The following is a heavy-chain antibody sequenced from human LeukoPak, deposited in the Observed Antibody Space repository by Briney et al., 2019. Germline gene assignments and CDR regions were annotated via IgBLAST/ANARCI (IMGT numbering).Heavy chain of an antibody. CDR3: ARRAVSNWGSDY. V-gene: IGHV3-53*01. CDR2: IYGGDDT. CDR1: GFTVSGSY. D-gene: IGHD7-27*01. J-gene: IGHJ4*02. Sequence: PGGSLRLSCAASGFTVSGSYMSWVRQAPGKGLEWVSVIYGGDDTYYADSVKGRFTISRDSSKNTLYLQMNSLRAEDTAVYHCARRAVSNWGSDYWGQGTLVTVSS.